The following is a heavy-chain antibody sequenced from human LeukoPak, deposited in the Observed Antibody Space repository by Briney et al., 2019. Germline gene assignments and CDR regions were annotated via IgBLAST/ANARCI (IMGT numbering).Heavy chain of an antibody. D-gene: IGHD6-13*01. CDR3: ARVHRTRIAAAGDYYYYYMDV. J-gene: IGHJ6*03. Sequence: PSETLSLTCTVSGGSISSYYWSWIRQPPGKGLEWIGYIYYSGSTNYNPSLKSRVTISVDTSKNQFSLKLSSVTAADTAVYYCARVHRTRIAAAGDYYYYYMDVWGKGTTVTVSS. CDR2: IYYSGST. CDR1: GGSISSYY. V-gene: IGHV4-59*01.